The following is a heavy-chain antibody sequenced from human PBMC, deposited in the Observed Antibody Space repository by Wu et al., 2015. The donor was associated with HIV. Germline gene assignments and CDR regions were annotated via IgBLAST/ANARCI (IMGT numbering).Heavy chain of an antibody. CDR1: GYTFTSYY. D-gene: IGHD3-10*01. CDR2: INPSGSTT. V-gene: IGHV1-46*03. CDR3: VSHDSGSHYNEFDY. Sequence: QVQLVQSGAEVKKPGASVKISCKASGYTFTSYYLHWVRQAPGQGLEWMGIINPSGSTTTNAQKFQGRVTMTRDTSTSAFYMELTSLRSEDTAVYFCVSHDSGSHYNEFDYVGPGNPGRPSPQ. J-gene: IGHJ4*02.